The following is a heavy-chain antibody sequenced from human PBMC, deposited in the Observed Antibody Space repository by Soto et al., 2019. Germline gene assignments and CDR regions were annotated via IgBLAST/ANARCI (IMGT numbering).Heavy chain of an antibody. CDR2: IYYSGST. CDR1: GGSISSGGYY. Sequence: SETLSLTCTVSGGSISSGGYYWSWIRQHPGKGLEWIGYIYYSGSTYYNPSLKSRVTISVDTSKNQFSLKLSSVTAADTAVYYCARGSGGGSWYYFDYWGQGTLVTVSS. CDR3: ARGSGGGSWYYFDY. J-gene: IGHJ4*02. D-gene: IGHD2-15*01. V-gene: IGHV4-31*03.